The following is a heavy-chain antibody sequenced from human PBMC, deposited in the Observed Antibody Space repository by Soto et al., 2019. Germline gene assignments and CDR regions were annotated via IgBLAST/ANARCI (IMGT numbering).Heavy chain of an antibody. CDR2: IRSKANSYAT. V-gene: IGHV3-73*01. CDR3: NRQVDYYGSGSYYNGYYYGMGV. D-gene: IGHD3-10*01. J-gene: IGHJ6*02. Sequence: GGSLRLSCAASGFTFSGSAMHWVRQASGKGLEWVGRIRSKANSYATAYAASVKGRFTISRDDSKNTAYLQMNSLKTEDTAVYYCNRQVDYYGSGSYYNGYYYGMGVWGQGTTVTVSS. CDR1: GFTFSGSA.